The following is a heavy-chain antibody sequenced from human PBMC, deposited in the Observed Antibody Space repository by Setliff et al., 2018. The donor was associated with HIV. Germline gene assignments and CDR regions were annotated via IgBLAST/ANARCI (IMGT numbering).Heavy chain of an antibody. CDR1: GGSISSYY. CDR3: ARRSPEYYYDSSATGAFDI. J-gene: IGHJ3*02. V-gene: IGHV4-59*01. Sequence: SETLSLTCTVSGGSISSYYWRWIRQPPGKGLEWIGYIYYSGSTNYNPSLKSRVTISVDTSKNQFSLKLSSVTAADTAVYYCARRSPEYYYDSSATGAFDIWGQGTMVTVSS. D-gene: IGHD3-22*01. CDR2: IYYSGST.